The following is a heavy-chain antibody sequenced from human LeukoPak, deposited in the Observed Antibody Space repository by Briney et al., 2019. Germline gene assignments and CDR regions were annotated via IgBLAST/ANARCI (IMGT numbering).Heavy chain of an antibody. CDR3: ARRSAAKDAFDI. CDR1: GFTFSSYG. CDR2: ISGDGGST. J-gene: IGHJ3*02. V-gene: IGHV3-23*01. D-gene: IGHD6-25*01. Sequence: GGSLRLSCAASGFTFSSYGMSWVHQAPGKGLEWVSTISGDGGSTYYADSVKGRFTISRDNSKNTLYLQINRLRAEDTAIYYCARRSAAKDAFDIWGQGTMVTVSS.